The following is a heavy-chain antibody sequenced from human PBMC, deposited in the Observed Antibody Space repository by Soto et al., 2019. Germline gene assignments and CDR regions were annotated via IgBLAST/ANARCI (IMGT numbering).Heavy chain of an antibody. Sequence: QVQLQESGPGLVKPSQTLSLTCTVSGGSISSGGYYWSWIRQHPGKGLEWIGYIYYSGSTYYNPSLKSRVTISVDTSKNQFSLKLSSVTAADTAVYYCARATPHYYDSSGYQTNDAFDIWGQGTMVTVSS. V-gene: IGHV4-31*03. J-gene: IGHJ3*02. CDR3: ARATPHYYDSSGYQTNDAFDI. D-gene: IGHD3-22*01. CDR2: IYYSGST. CDR1: GGSISSGGYY.